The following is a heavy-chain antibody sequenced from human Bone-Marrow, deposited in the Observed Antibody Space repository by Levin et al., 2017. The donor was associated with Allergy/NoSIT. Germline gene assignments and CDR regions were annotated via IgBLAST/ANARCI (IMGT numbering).Heavy chain of an antibody. CDR2: LSGSGDSI. D-gene: IGHD6-25*01. CDR1: GFTFSTYA. Sequence: PGGSLRLSCAASGFTFSTYAISWVRQAPGKGLEWVSGLSGSGDSIYYADSVEGRFTISRDNSKQTVYLQMNSLGADDTAMYFCAKGDRQYGSGGSFFDYWGQGVQVIVSS. V-gene: IGHV3-23*01. CDR3: AKGDRQYGSGGSFFDY. J-gene: IGHJ4*02.